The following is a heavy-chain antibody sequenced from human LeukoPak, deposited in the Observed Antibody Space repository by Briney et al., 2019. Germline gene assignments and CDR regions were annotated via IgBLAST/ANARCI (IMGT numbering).Heavy chain of an antibody. CDR2: ISSSSSYI. CDR1: GFTFSSYS. V-gene: IGHV3-21*01. CDR3: ARGRGLRYFDWSYYFDY. D-gene: IGHD3-9*01. Sequence: PGGSLRLSCAASGFTFSSYSMNWVRQAPGKGLEWVSSISSSSSYIYYADSVKSRFTISRDNAKNSLHLQMNSLRAEDTAVYYCARGRGLRYFDWSYYFDYWGQGTLVTVSS. J-gene: IGHJ4*02.